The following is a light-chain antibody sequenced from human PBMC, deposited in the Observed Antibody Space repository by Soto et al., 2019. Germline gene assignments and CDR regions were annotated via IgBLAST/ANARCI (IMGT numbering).Light chain of an antibody. J-gene: IGKJ1*01. V-gene: IGKV1-17*01. CDR1: QGIGND. CDR2: AAS. CDR3: LQHNSYPRT. Sequence: DIQMTQSPSSLSASVGDRVTITCRASQGIGNDLGWYQQRPGKAPNRLIYAASTLQSGVPSRFSGSGSGTEFTLTICGLQPEEFTTYYCLQHNSYPRTFGQGTKVEIK.